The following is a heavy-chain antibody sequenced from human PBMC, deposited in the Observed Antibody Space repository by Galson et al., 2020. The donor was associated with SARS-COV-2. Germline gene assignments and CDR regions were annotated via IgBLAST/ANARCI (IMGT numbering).Heavy chain of an antibody. Sequence: GGSLRLSCAASGFTFSSYAMHWVRQAPGRGLEWVAVISYDGSNKYYADSVKGRFTISRDNSKNTLYLQMNSLRDEDTAVYYCAGGIVVVPDYWGQGTLVTVSS. J-gene: IGHJ4*02. CDR1: GFTFSSYA. CDR3: AGGIVVVPDY. D-gene: IGHD3-22*01. CDR2: ISYDGSNK. V-gene: IGHV3-30*04.